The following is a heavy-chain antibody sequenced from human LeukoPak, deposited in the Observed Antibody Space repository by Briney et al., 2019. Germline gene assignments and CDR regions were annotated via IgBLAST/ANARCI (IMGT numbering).Heavy chain of an antibody. D-gene: IGHD3-10*01. Sequence: GGSLRLSCAGTGFSFSSHGMNWVRQAPGKGLERVSTISASGGNTYYADSVKGRFTISRDNSKNTLYLQMNSLRAEETAVYYCAKDRRAGSYDYWGQGTLVTVSS. J-gene: IGHJ4*02. CDR1: GFSFSSHG. CDR2: ISASGGNT. CDR3: AKDRRAGSYDY. V-gene: IGHV3-23*01.